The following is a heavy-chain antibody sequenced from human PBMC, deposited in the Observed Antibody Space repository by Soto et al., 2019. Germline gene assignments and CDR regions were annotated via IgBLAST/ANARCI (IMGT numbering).Heavy chain of an antibody. J-gene: IGHJ4*02. D-gene: IGHD3-3*01. V-gene: IGHV1-2*02. CDR1: GYTFTDYH. CDR3: ARDRVGFAVVTPAH. CDR2: ITPDSGDT. Sequence: QVQLVQSGAEVKKSGASVKVSCKASGYTFTDYHMHWVRQAPGQGLEWMGWITPDSGDTKYAQKFQGRDTMTRDTSISTVYMELTSLTSDDTAVYFCARDRVGFAVVTPAHWGQGSLVSVSS.